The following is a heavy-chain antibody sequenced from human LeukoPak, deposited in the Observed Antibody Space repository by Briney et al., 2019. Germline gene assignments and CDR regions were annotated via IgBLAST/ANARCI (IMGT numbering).Heavy chain of an antibody. Sequence: ASVKVSCKVSGYTLTEISMHWVRQAPGKGLEWMGGFDPEDGETIYAQKFQGRVTMTEDTSTDTAYMEVSSLRSEDTAVYYCTTTKETGGWWGGLYFGYWGQGTLVTVSS. CDR3: TTTKETGGWWGGLYFGY. D-gene: IGHD6-19*01. V-gene: IGHV1-24*01. CDR1: GYTLTEIS. CDR2: FDPEDGET. J-gene: IGHJ4*02.